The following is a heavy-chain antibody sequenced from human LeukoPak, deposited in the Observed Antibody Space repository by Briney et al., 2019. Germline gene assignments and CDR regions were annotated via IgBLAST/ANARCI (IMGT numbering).Heavy chain of an antibody. CDR3: AREDTAMAQCFDD. D-gene: IGHD5-18*01. V-gene: IGHV1-2*02. J-gene: IGHJ4*02. Sequence: ASVKVSCKASGYTFTGYYMLWVRQAPGQGLEWMGWINPNSGGTNYAQKFQGRVTMTRDTSISTAYMELSRLRSDDTAVYYCAREDTAMAQCFDDWGQGTLVTVSS. CDR1: GYTFTGYY. CDR2: INPNSGGT.